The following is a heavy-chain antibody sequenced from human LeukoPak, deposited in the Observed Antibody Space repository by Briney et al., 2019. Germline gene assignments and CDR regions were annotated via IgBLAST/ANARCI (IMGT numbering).Heavy chain of an antibody. Sequence: ASVKVSCKASGYTFTSYYMHWVRQAPGQGLEWMGIINPSGGSTSYAQKFQGRVTMTRDVSTSTVYMELSSLRSEDTAVYYCARAPYYYDSSGYSDYWGQGTLVTVSS. CDR1: GYTFTSYY. J-gene: IGHJ4*02. CDR3: ARAPYYYDSSGYSDY. V-gene: IGHV1-46*01. D-gene: IGHD3-22*01. CDR2: INPSGGST.